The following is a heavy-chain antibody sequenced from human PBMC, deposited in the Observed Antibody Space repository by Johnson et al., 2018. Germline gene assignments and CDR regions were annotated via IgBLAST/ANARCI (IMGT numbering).Heavy chain of an antibody. CDR3: AGDPGSGWLDAVGALDM. D-gene: IGHD6-19*01. CDR1: GFTFSSYW. Sequence: VQLVESGGGLVQPGGSLRLSCVASGFTFSSYWMSLVRQAPGKGLEWVANIQQDGSEKYYVDSVKGRFTVSRDNAKNSVYLQMNSVRVEDTAVYYCAGDPGSGWLDAVGALDMWGQGTVVTVSS. CDR2: IQQDGSEK. J-gene: IGHJ3*02. V-gene: IGHV3-7*01.